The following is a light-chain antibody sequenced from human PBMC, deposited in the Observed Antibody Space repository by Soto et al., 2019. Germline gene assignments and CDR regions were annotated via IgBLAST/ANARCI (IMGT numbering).Light chain of an antibody. V-gene: IGKV4-1*01. CDR1: QSVLYSVNNKNY. CDR2: CPS. CDR3: QQYYDIPCT. Sequence: DIVMTQSPDSLAVSLGERPTINCKSSQSVLYSVNNKNYLGWFQQKPGQPPKLLIYCPSSREPGVPDRISGSGSGTDLTLTISSLQAEEVALYDGQQYYDIPCTVGQGTRLESK. J-gene: IGKJ5*01.